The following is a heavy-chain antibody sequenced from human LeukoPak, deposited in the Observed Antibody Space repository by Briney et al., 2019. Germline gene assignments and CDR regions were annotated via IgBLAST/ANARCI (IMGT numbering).Heavy chain of an antibody. D-gene: IGHD4-17*01. CDR3: ARATHYGDYEIVWFDP. J-gene: IGHJ5*02. V-gene: IGHV4-4*07. CDR2: IYTSGST. Sequence: SETLSLTCTVSGASVSTYYWSWIRQPAGKGLEWIGRIYTSGSTNYNPSLKSRVTMSVDTSKNQFSLKLSSVTAADTAVYYCARATHYGDYEIVWFDPWGQGTLVTVSS. CDR1: GASVSTYY.